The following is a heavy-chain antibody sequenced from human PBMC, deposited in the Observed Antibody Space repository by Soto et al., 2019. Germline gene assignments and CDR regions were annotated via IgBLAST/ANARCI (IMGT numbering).Heavy chain of an antibody. D-gene: IGHD3-3*01. J-gene: IGHJ4*02. V-gene: IGHV1-2*04. Sequence: ASVKVSCKSSGYTFTGYYIHWVRQAPGQGLEWMGWINPNSGGTNYAQKFQGWVTMTRDTSISTAYMELSRLRSDDTAVYYCARDGGTIHYYFDYWGQGTLVTVS. CDR3: ARDGGTIHYYFDY. CDR1: GYTFTGYY. CDR2: INPNSGGT.